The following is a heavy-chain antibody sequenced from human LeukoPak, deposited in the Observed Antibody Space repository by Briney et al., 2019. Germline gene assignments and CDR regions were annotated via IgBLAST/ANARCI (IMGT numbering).Heavy chain of an antibody. Sequence: GGSLRLSCAASGFTFSGSAMSWVRQAPGEGLEWVSLISYSGANSYYTDSVKGRFTISRDNSKDTLYLQMNSLRADDTGIYYCARSGGRGWYPADYWGQGTLVTVSS. J-gene: IGHJ4*02. V-gene: IGHV3-23*01. CDR2: ISYSGANS. CDR1: GFTFSGSA. D-gene: IGHD6-19*01. CDR3: ARSGGRGWYPADY.